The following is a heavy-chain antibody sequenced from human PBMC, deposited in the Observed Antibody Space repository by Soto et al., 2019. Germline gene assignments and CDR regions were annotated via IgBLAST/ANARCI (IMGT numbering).Heavy chain of an antibody. V-gene: IGHV3-23*01. CDR1: GFTFSSYA. D-gene: IGHD3-22*01. CDR3: AKDKGLGVRTGYYYGMDV. J-gene: IGHJ6*02. CDR2: ISGSGGST. Sequence: EVQLLESGGGLVQPGGSLRLSCAASGFTFSSYAMSWVRQAPGKGLEWVSAISGSGGSTYYADSVKGRFTISRDNSKNTLYLQMNSLRAEDTAVYYCAKDKGLGVRTGYYYGMDVWGQGTTVTVSS.